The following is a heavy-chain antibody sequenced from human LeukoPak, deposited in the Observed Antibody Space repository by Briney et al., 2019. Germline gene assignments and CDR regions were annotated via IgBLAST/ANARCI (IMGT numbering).Heavy chain of an antibody. CDR2: TYYRSKWYN. CDR3: ARASYYDSSDVRFDP. CDR1: GDSVSSNSAA. V-gene: IGHV6-1*01. D-gene: IGHD3-22*01. J-gene: IGHJ5*02. Sequence: SQTLSLTCAISGDSVSSNSAAWNWIRQSPSRGLEWLGRTYYRSKWYNDYAASVKSRITISSDTSKNQFSLQLNSVTPEDTAVYYCARASYYDSSDVRFDPWGQGTLVTVSS.